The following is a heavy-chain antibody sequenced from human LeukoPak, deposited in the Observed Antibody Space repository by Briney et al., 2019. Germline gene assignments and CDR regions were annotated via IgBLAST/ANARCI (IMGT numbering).Heavy chain of an antibody. Sequence: PGGSLRLSCAASGFTVSSNYMSWVRQAPGKGLEWVSVIYSGGSTYYADSVKGRFTISRDNSKNTLYLQMNSLRAEDTAVYYCARDWVLLWFGELPQWNFDYWGQGTLVTVSS. V-gene: IGHV3-53*01. D-gene: IGHD3-10*01. CDR3: ARDWVLLWFGELPQWNFDY. CDR1: GFTVSSNY. CDR2: IYSGGST. J-gene: IGHJ4*02.